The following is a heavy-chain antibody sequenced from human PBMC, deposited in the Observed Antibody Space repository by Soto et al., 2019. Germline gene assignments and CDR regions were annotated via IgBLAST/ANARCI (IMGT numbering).Heavy chain of an antibody. CDR2: INGDASSI. D-gene: IGHD2-15*01. J-gene: IGHJ4*02. CDR3: SNCASQNLHFLLIY. Sequence: GGSLRLSCAASGFPFSSYWMHWVRQAPGKGLVWVSRINGDASSITYADSVKGRFTISRDNAKNTLYLQMNSLRPEDTAVYYCSNCASQNLHFLLIYWGPGTLGTVSS. CDR1: GFPFSSYW. V-gene: IGHV3-74*03.